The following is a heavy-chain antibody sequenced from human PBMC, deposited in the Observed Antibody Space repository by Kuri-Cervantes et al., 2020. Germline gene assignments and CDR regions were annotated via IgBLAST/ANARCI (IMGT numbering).Heavy chain of an antibody. D-gene: IGHD5-18*01. J-gene: IGHJ5*02. CDR3: ASGTYGGEWLLRWFDP. V-gene: IGHV1-18*01. Sequence: ASVKVSCKASGYTFTTYAFSWVRQAPGQGLEWMAWISAYDGDTKYAQKFQGRVTMTTDTSTTTAYMELKSLRSDDTAVYYCASGTYGGEWLLRWFDPWGQGTLVTVSS. CDR2: ISAYDGDT. CDR1: GYTFTTYA.